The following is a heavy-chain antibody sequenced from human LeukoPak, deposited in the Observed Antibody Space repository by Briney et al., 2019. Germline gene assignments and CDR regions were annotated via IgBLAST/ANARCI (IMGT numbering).Heavy chain of an antibody. CDR2: IKQDGSEK. CDR3: ARDYYDSSGYYHVGYFDY. CDR1: GFTFSSYW. Sequence: GGSLRLPCAASGFTFSSYWMSWVRQAPGKGLEWVANIKQDGSEKYYVDSVKGRFTISRDNAKNSLYLQMNSLRAEDTAVYYCARDYYDSSGYYHVGYFDYWGQGTLVTVSS. D-gene: IGHD3-22*01. V-gene: IGHV3-7*01. J-gene: IGHJ4*02.